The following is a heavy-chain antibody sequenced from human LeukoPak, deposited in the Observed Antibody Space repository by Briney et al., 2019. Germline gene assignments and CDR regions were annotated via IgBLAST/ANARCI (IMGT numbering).Heavy chain of an antibody. CDR3: ARDLRIFGVVIPPGAAFDI. V-gene: IGHV4-4*07. CDR2: IYTSGST. D-gene: IGHD3-3*01. Sequence: SETLSLTCTVSGDSISSYYWSWVRQPAGKGLGYIGRIYTSGSTNYNPSLKSRVTMSVDTSKNQFSLKLSSVTAADTAVYYCARDLRIFGVVIPPGAAFDIWGQGTMVTVSS. CDR1: GDSISSYY. J-gene: IGHJ3*02.